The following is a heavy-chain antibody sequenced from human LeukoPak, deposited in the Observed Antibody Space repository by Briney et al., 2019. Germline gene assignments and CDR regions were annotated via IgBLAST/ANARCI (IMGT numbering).Heavy chain of an antibody. J-gene: IGHJ4*02. V-gene: IGHV3-23*01. D-gene: IGHD6-19*01. Sequence: GGSLRLSCADSGFTFSTYVMSWVRQAPGKGLEGVSTISGGGSSTYYADSVKGRFTISRDNSKNTLYLQMNSLRAGDTAVYYCAKRESSGKYFDYWGQGTLVTVSS. CDR2: ISGGGSST. CDR3: AKRESSGKYFDY. CDR1: GFTFSTYV.